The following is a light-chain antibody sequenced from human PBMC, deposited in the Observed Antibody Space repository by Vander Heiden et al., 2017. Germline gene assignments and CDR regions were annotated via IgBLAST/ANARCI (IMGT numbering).Light chain of an antibody. CDR2: TAS. CDR3: QQYDKSWT. V-gene: IGKV1-5*03. J-gene: IGKJ1*01. CDR1: QNIDLW. Sequence: DVRVTQSPSTLSASVGDRVTISCRANQNIDLWLAWYQQRPGNAPQLMIYTASTLQSGVPSRISGSGSGTEFSLTISNLQPEDSAIYYCQQYDKSWTFGPGTRVQVK.